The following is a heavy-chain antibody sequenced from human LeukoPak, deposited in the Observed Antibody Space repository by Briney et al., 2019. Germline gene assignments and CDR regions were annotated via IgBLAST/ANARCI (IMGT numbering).Heavy chain of an antibody. J-gene: IGHJ3*02. Sequence: QPGRSLRLSCAASGFTFSAYAMYWVRQAPGKGLEWVALMSYDGGDKYYADSVKGRFTISRDNAKNTLYLQMNSLRAEDTAVYYCAREAIVGATTDAFDIWGQGTMVTVSS. CDR3: AREAIVGATTDAFDI. CDR1: GFTFSAYA. D-gene: IGHD1-26*01. CDR2: MSYDGGDK. V-gene: IGHV3-30-3*01.